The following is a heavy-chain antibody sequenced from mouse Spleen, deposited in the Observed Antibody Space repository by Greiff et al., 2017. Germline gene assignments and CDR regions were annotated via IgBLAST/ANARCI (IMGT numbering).Heavy chain of an antibody. J-gene: IGHJ2*01. V-gene: IGHV1-82*01. Sequence: VKLMESGPELVKPGASVKISCKASGYAFSSSWMNWVKQRPGKGLEWIGRIYPGDGDTNYNGKFKGKATLTADKSSSTAYMQLSSLTSEDSAIYYCARCITTTSYVDYWGQGTTLTVSS. CDR3: ARCITTTSYVDY. CDR2: IYPGDGDT. CDR1: GYAFSSSW. D-gene: IGHD1-2*01.